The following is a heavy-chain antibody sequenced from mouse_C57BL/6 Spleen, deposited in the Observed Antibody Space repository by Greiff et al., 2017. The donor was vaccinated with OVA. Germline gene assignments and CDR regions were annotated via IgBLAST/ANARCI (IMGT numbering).Heavy chain of an antibody. CDR3: ARSAYNWDYFDY. J-gene: IGHJ2*01. CDR2: IDPANGNT. V-gene: IGHV14-3*01. D-gene: IGHD4-1*02. CDR1: GFSIKNTY. Sequence: VQLQQSVAELVRPGASVKLSCTASGFSIKNTYMHWVKQRPEQGLEWIGRIDPANGNTKYAPKFQGKATITADTSSNTAYLQLCSLTSEDTAIYYCARSAYNWDYFDYWGQGTTLTVSS.